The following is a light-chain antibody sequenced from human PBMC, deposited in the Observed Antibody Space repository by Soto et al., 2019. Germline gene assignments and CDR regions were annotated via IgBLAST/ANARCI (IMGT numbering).Light chain of an antibody. CDR3: QQYNNWHPWT. J-gene: IGKJ1*01. CDR1: QNIRNS. Sequence: EVLMTQSPASLSVSPGERATLSCRASQNIRNSLAWYQQKPGQSPRLLISGASTREAGIPGRFSGSGSGTEFTLIISSLKPEDFAIYYCQQYNNWHPWTFGHGTKVDIK. CDR2: GAS. V-gene: IGKV3-15*01.